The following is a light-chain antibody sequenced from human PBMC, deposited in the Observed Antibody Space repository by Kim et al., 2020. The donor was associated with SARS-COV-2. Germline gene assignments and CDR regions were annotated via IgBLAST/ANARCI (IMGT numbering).Light chain of an antibody. CDR3: QQSYITPPWT. CDR2: AAS. Sequence: DIRMTQSPSSLSASVGDRVTITCRASQSISIYLNWYQQKPGKGPNLLIYAASNLQSGVPSRFSGSGSGTDFTLTISSLQPEDFATYYCQQSYITPPWTFGQGTKVEIK. V-gene: IGKV1-39*01. J-gene: IGKJ1*01. CDR1: QSISIY.